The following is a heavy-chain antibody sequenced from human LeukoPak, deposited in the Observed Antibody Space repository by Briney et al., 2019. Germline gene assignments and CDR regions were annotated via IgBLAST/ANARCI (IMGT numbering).Heavy chain of an antibody. CDR3: AKGFDGYYFEY. J-gene: IGHJ4*02. D-gene: IGHD3-10*01. V-gene: IGHV3-23*01. Sequence: GRSLRLSCAASGFTFSSYGMHWVRQAPGKGLEWVSAISDTGGSTYYADSVRGRVTISRDNSQNTVYLQMSSLRAEDTAVYYCAKGFDGYYFEYWGQGALVTVSS. CDR2: ISDTGGST. CDR1: GFTFSSYG.